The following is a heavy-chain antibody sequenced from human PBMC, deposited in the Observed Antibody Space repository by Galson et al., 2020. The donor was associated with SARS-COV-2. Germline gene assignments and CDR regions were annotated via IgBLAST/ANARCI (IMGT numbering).Heavy chain of an antibody. CDR3: AKYMSYFDILTGYSENDAFDI. CDR1: GDSISRTSFY. CDR2: VSSRGIT. Sequence: ASETLSLTCAVSGDSISRTSFYWGWVRQPPGQGLEWIGSVSSRGITFYNPSLKGRVIISLHTSKNHFSLELTSVSAADTAVYYCAKYMSYFDILTGYSENDAFDIWGQGTLVTVAS. D-gene: IGHD3-9*01. V-gene: IGHV4-39*07. J-gene: IGHJ3*02.